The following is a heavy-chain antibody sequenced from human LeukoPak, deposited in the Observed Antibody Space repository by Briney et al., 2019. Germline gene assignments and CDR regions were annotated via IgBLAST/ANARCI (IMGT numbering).Heavy chain of an antibody. CDR3: ARDVTPYYYMDV. V-gene: IGHV3-30*04. CDR1: GLTFSSYA. J-gene: IGHJ6*03. D-gene: IGHD3-16*02. Sequence: GGSLRLSCAASGLTFSSYAMHWVRQAPGKGLEWVAVISYDGSNKYYADSVKGRFTISRDNSKNTLYLQMNSLRAEDTAVYYCARDVTPYYYMDVWGKGTTVTVSS. CDR2: ISYDGSNK.